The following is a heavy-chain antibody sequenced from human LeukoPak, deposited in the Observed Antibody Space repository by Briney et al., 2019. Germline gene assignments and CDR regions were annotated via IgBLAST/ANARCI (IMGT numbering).Heavy chain of an antibody. Sequence: PSETLSLTCAVYGGSFSNYYWSWIRQPPGKGLEWIGEINHSGSTNYNPSLKSRVTISVDTSKNQFSLKLSSVTAADTAVYYCARHRYYYRSGSYYGAPYYMDVWGKGTTVTISS. D-gene: IGHD3-10*01. V-gene: IGHV4-34*01. CDR2: INHSGST. J-gene: IGHJ6*03. CDR3: ARHRYYYRSGSYYGAPYYMDV. CDR1: GGSFSNYY.